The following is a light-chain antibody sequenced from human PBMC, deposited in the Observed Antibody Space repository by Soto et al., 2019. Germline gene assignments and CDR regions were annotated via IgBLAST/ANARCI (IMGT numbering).Light chain of an antibody. CDR3: QQRSNWPG. CDR1: QSVSSY. CDR2: DAS. J-gene: IGKJ1*01. Sequence: EIVLTQSPATPSLSPGERATLSCRASQSVSSYLAWYQQKPGQAPRLLIYDASNRATGIPARFSGSGSGTDFTLTISSLEPEDFAVYYCQQRSNWPGFGQGTKVEIK. V-gene: IGKV3-11*01.